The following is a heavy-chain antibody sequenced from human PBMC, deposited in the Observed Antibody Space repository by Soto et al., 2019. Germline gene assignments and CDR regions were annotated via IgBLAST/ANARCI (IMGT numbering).Heavy chain of an antibody. Sequence: EAQLVESGGGLVQPGGSLRLSGAASGFTFSNYEIHWVRQPPGKGLEYVSGISNNGAHTDYAKSVKGRFTISRDNSENTLYLQMGSLRAEDMALYYCARRGYGSRWPNVYMDVWGKGTTVTVSS. D-gene: IGHD6-13*01. J-gene: IGHJ6*03. CDR2: ISNNGAHT. CDR3: ARRGYGSRWPNVYMDV. CDR1: GFTFSNYE. V-gene: IGHV3-64*01.